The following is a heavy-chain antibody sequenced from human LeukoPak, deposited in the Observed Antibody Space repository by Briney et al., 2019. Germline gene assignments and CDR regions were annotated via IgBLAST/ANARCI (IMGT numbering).Heavy chain of an antibody. CDR1: GYTFTSYG. J-gene: IGHJ6*03. CDR2: ISAYNGNT. CDR3: AREDVINYYDSSAVNTDV. Sequence: GASVKVSCKASGYTFTSYGISWVRQAPGQGLEWMGWISAYNGNTNYAQKLQGRVTMTTDTSTSTAYMELRSLRSDDTAVYYCAREDVINYYDSSAVNTDVRGKGTTVTVSS. D-gene: IGHD3-22*01. V-gene: IGHV1-18*01.